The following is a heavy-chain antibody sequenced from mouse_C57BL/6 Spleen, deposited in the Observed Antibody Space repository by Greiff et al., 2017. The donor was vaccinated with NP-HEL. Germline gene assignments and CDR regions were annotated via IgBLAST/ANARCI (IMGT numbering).Heavy chain of an antibody. J-gene: IGHJ4*01. CDR3: ARVVYAMDY. V-gene: IGHV5-15*01. CDR1: GFTFSDYG. Sequence: EVMLVESGGGLVQPGGSLKLSCAASGFTFSDYGMAWVRQAPRKGPEGVAFISNLAYSIYYADTVTGRFTISRENAKNTLYLEMSSLRSEDTAMYYCARVVYAMDYWGQGTSVTVSS. CDR2: ISNLAYSI.